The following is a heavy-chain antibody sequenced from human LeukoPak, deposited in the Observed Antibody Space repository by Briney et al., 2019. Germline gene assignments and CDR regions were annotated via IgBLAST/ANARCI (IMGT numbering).Heavy chain of an antibody. CDR3: ARGRIVATKYYFDY. D-gene: IGHD5-12*01. CDR1: GGSISSSSYY. CDR2: INHSGST. J-gene: IGHJ4*02. Sequence: SETLSLTCTVSGGSISSSSYYWGWIRQPPGKGLEWIGEINHSGSTNYNPSLKSRVTISVDTSKNQFSLKLSSVTAADTAVYYCARGRIVATKYYFDYWGQGILVTVSS. V-gene: IGHV4-39*07.